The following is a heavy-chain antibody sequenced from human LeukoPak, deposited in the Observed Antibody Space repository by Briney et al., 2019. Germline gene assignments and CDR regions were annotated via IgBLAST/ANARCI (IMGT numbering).Heavy chain of an antibody. CDR1: GFTFSSYA. Sequence: GGSLRLSCAASGFTFSSYAMHWVRQAPGKGLEWVAVISYDGSNKYYADSVRGRFTISRDNSKNTLYLQMNSLRAEDTAVYYCARDHRGSGWTFFDYWGQGTLVTVSS. CDR2: ISYDGSNK. V-gene: IGHV3-30*04. CDR3: ARDHRGSGWTFFDY. D-gene: IGHD6-19*01. J-gene: IGHJ4*02.